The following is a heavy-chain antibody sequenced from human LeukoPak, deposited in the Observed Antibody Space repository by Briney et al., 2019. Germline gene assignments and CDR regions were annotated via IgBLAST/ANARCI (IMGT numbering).Heavy chain of an antibody. CDR1: GFTFSSYG. V-gene: IGHV3-30*18. J-gene: IGHJ4*02. Sequence: GGSLRLSCAASGFTFSSYGMHWVRQAPGKGLEWVAVISYDGSNKYYADSVKGRFTISRDNSKNTLYLQMNSLRAEDTAVYYCAKDGAVAGTGYFDYWGQGTLVTVSS. D-gene: IGHD6-19*01. CDR3: AKDGAVAGTGYFDY. CDR2: ISYDGSNK.